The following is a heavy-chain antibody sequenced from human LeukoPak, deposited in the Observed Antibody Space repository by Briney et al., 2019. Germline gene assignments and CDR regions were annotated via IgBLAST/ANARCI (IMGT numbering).Heavy chain of an antibody. CDR1: GGSISSSSYY. CDR3: ARDGASSGYYFD. J-gene: IGHJ4*02. V-gene: IGHV4-39*07. D-gene: IGHD3-22*01. CDR2: IYHSGST. Sequence: SETLSLTCTVSGGSISSSSYYWGWIRQPPGKGLEWIGSIYHSGSTYYNPSLKSRVTISVDRSKNQFSLKLSSVTAADTAVYYCARDGASSGYYFDWGQGTLVTVSS.